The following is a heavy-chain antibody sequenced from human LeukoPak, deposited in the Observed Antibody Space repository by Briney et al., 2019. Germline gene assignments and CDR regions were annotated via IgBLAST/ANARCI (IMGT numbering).Heavy chain of an antibody. D-gene: IGHD6-13*01. CDR1: GYTFTSYG. V-gene: IGHV1-18*01. J-gene: IGHJ6*03. CDR3: ARGFIAAAGTSFGYYYYMDV. Sequence: GASVKVSCKASGYTFTSYGISWVRQAPGQGLEWMGWISAYNGNTNYAQKLQGRVTMTTDTSTSTAYMELRSLRSDDTAVYYCARGFIAAAGTSFGYYYYMDVWGKGTTVTVSS. CDR2: ISAYNGNT.